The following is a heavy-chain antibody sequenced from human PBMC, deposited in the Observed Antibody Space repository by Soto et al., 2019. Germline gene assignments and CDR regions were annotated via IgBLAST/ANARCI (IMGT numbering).Heavy chain of an antibody. CDR2: VDYSGST. V-gene: IGHV4-30-4*01. CDR1: GGSISSGDYY. CDR3: ARVVYDSSGPHVHWYFDL. D-gene: IGHD3-22*01. J-gene: IGHJ2*01. Sequence: QVQLQESGPGLVKPSQTLSLTCTVSGGSISSGDYYWSWIRQPPGKGLEWIGYVDYSGSTYYNPSLKSRATVSVDTSNNHCSLKLSSVTAADTAVYYCARVVYDSSGPHVHWYFDLWGRGTLVTVSS.